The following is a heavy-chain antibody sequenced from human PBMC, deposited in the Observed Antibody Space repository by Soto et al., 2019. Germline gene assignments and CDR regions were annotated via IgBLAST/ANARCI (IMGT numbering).Heavy chain of an antibody. J-gene: IGHJ4*02. CDR2: ITQVGQT. V-gene: IGHV3-23*01. CDR3: AKGLLNGRWYAAD. CDR1: GFTFSNCV. Sequence: EVQLLESGGVLVQPGESLRLTCETSGFTFSNCVMTWFRQAPGKALEWVSTITQVGQTDYADSVKGRFTISRDNSRGTVYLQMNSLRVEDTAVYYCAKGLLNGRWYAADWGQGTLVTVSS. D-gene: IGHD6-13*01.